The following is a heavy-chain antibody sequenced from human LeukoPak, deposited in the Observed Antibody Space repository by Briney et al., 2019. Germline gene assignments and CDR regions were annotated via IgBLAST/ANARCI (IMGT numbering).Heavy chain of an antibody. J-gene: IGHJ4*02. Sequence: EASVKVSCKASGYTFTGYYMHWVRQAPRQGLEWMGWINPNSGGTNYAQKFQGRVTMTRDTSISTAYMELSRLRSDDTAVYYCARALTYYYGSGPDYWGQGTLVTVSS. CDR3: ARALTYYYGSGPDY. CDR1: GYTFTGYY. V-gene: IGHV1-2*02. D-gene: IGHD3-10*01. CDR2: INPNSGGT.